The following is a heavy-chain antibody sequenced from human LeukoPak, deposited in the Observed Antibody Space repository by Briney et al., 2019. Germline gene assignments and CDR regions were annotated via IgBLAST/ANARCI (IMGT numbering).Heavy chain of an antibody. J-gene: IGHJ4*02. Sequence: SETLSLTCAVYGGSFSGSNWSWIRQPPGKGLEWIGEIYNSGSTIYNPSLRSRVTISVDTSKNQFSLNLISVTAADTAVYYCVRAYDYWGQGTLVTVSS. V-gene: IGHV4-34*01. CDR3: VRAYDY. CDR2: IYNSGST. CDR1: GGSFSGSN.